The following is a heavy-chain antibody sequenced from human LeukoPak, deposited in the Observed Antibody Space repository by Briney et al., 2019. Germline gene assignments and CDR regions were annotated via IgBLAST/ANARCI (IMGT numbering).Heavy chain of an antibody. CDR3: ARDLPHDYGDSPVFDY. D-gene: IGHD4-17*01. CDR1: GGSISSSPCY. Sequence: SETLSLTCTVSGGSISSSPCYWGWIRQPPGKGLEWIGYIYYSGSTYYNPSLKSRVTISVDRSKNQFSLKLSSVTAADTAVYYCARDLPHDYGDSPVFDYWGQGTLVTVSS. J-gene: IGHJ4*02. CDR2: IYYSGST. V-gene: IGHV4-39*07.